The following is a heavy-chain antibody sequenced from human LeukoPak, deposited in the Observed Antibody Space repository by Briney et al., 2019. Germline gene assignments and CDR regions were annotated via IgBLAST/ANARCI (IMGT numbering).Heavy chain of an antibody. V-gene: IGHV4-59*13. CDR2: VYYSGTT. CDR3: ARDCGGDSYLGAFDI. Sequence: SETLSLTCSVSGGSIHTYYWTWIRQPPGKGLEWIGNVYYSGTTYYNPSLKSQLTISVDTSKNQFSLKLNSVTAADTAVYFCARDCGGDSYLGAFDIWGQGTVVTVSS. CDR1: GGSIHTYY. J-gene: IGHJ3*02. D-gene: IGHD2-21*02.